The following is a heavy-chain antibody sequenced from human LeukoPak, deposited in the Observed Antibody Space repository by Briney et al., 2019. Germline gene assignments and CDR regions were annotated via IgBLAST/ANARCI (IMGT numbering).Heavy chain of an antibody. D-gene: IGHD3-16*01. J-gene: IGHJ4*02. CDR2: FDPEDGET. CDR1: GYTLTELS. Sequence: ASVKVSCKVSGYTLTELSMHWVRQAPGKGREWMGGFDPEDGETIYAQKFQGRVTITTDESTSTAYMELSSLRSEDTAVYYCAREGGNGYYFDYWGQGTLVTVSS. V-gene: IGHV1-24*01. CDR3: AREGGNGYYFDY.